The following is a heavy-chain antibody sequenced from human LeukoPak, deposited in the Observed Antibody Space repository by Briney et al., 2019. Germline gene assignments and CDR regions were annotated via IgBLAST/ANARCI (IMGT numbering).Heavy chain of an antibody. CDR1: GGSINNSFYF. Sequence: SETLSLTCTVSGGSINNSFYFWGWIRQPPGKGLEWIGSLHYSGDSYYNSSLKTRVTISGDTSKNQFSLRLNSVTAADTAVYFCARRSVAGSWFDPWGQGTLVTVSS. CDR2: LHYSGDS. V-gene: IGHV4-39*01. CDR3: ARRSVAGSWFDP. J-gene: IGHJ5*02. D-gene: IGHD6-19*01.